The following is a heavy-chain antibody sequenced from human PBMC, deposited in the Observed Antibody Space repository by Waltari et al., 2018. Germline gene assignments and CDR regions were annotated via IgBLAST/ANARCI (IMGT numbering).Heavy chain of an antibody. CDR2: IYYSGST. J-gene: IGHJ4*02. Sequence: QLQLQESGPGLVKPSETLSLTCTVSGGSISSSSYYWGWIRQPPGKGLEWIGSIYYSGSTYYNPSLKSRVTISVDTSKNQFSLKLSSVTAADTAVYYCARSPADCGGDCYSAHFDYWGQGTLVTVSS. CDR1: GGSISSSSYY. D-gene: IGHD2-21*01. CDR3: ARSPADCGGDCYSAHFDY. V-gene: IGHV4-39*07.